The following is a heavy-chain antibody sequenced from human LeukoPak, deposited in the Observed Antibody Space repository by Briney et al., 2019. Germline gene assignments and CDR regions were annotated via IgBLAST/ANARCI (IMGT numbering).Heavy chain of an antibody. Sequence: GESLKISCKGSGYRFTSYWIAWVRQTPGRGLEWLGIIYPDDSDTRYSPSFQGQVTISADKSINTAYLQWSSLQASDTAMYYCGRTDYALDYWGQGTLVTVSS. CDR1: GYRFTSYW. D-gene: IGHD4-17*01. V-gene: IGHV5-51*01. CDR2: IYPDDSDT. CDR3: GRTDYALDY. J-gene: IGHJ4*02.